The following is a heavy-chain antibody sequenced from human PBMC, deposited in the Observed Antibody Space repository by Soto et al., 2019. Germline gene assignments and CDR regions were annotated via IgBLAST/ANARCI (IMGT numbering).Heavy chain of an antibody. CDR2: TYYRSKWYN. D-gene: IGHD6-13*01. J-gene: IGHJ4*02. CDR3: ARDMELVYDY. CDR1: GDSVSSYSST. V-gene: IGHV6-1*01. Sequence: PSPTLSLTCAISGDSVSSYSSTWSWIRQSPSRGLEWLGRTYYRSKWYNDYAVSVKSRITINPDTSKNQFSLQLNSVTPEDTAVYYCARDMELVYDYWGQGTLVTVSS.